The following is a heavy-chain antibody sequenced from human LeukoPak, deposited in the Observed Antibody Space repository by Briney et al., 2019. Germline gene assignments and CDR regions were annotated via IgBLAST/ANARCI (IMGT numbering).Heavy chain of an antibody. Sequence: GGSLRLSCAASGFTFSSYWMTWVRQAPGKGLEWVANIKQDGSEKYYVDSVKGRFTISRDNAMNSLYLQMISLRAEDTAVYYCARGGGNLDLYFDLWGRGTLVTVSS. D-gene: IGHD4-23*01. CDR3: ARGGGNLDLYFDL. CDR2: IKQDGSEK. CDR1: GFTFSSYW. J-gene: IGHJ2*01. V-gene: IGHV3-7*05.